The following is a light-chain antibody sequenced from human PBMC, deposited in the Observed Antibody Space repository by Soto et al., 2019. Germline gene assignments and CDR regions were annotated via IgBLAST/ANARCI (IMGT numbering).Light chain of an antibody. CDR3: QLSLTSPYT. Sequence: DIQMTQSPSSLSASVRDRVTITCRASQTISTHLNWYQQKPGKAPKLLSYASSTLQSGVPSRFTGSGSETDFTLTINSLEPEHFASYCCQLSLTSPYTFGQGTKLKIK. V-gene: IGKV1-39*01. CDR2: ASS. J-gene: IGKJ2*01. CDR1: QTISTH.